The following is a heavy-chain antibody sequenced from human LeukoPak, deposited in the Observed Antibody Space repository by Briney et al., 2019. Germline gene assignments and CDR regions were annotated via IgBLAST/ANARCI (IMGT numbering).Heavy chain of an antibody. CDR1: GFTFSSYA. CDR3: ARDPVGGAFDI. Sequence: QAGGSLRLSCAASGFTFSSYAMHWVRQAPGKGLEWVAVISYDGSNKYYADSVKGRFTISRDNSKNTLYLQMNSLRAEDTAVYYCARDPVGGAFDIWGQGTMVTVSS. J-gene: IGHJ3*02. V-gene: IGHV3-30-3*01. CDR2: ISYDGSNK. D-gene: IGHD3-16*01.